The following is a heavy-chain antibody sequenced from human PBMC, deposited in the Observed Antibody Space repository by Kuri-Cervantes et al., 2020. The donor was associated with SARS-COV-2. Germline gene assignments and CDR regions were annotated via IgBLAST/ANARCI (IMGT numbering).Heavy chain of an antibody. CDR2: IWYDGSNK. Sequence: GGSLRLSCAASGFTFGSYGMHWVRQAPGKGLEWVAVIWYDGSNKYYADSVKSRFTISRDNSKNTLYLQMNSLRAEDTAVYYCARAYSSGWYYYYGMDVWGQGTTVTVSS. CDR3: ARAYSSGWYYYYGMDV. D-gene: IGHD6-19*01. V-gene: IGHV3-33*01. J-gene: IGHJ6*02. CDR1: GFTFGSYG.